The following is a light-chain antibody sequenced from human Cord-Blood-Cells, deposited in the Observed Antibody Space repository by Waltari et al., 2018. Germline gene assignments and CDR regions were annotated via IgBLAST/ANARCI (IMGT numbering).Light chain of an antibody. CDR3: QQRSNWPLT. V-gene: IGKV3-11*01. Sequence: EIVLTQSPATLSLSPGERVTLSCRASQSVSSYLAWYQQKPGQAPRLLIYAAANRATGSPARFSGSGSGTDFTLTISSLEPEDFAVYYCQQRSNWPLTFGGGTKVEIK. CDR1: QSVSSY. CDR2: AAA. J-gene: IGKJ4*02.